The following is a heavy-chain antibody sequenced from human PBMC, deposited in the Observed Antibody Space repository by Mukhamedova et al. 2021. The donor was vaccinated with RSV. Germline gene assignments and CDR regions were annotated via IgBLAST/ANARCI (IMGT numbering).Heavy chain of an antibody. Sequence: VRQMPGKGLEWMGIIYPGDSDTRYSPSFQGQVTISADKSISTAYLQWSSLKASDTAMYYCARQEEYCSSSSCYRSHDAFDIWGQGT. CDR2: IYPGDSDT. V-gene: IGHV5-51*01. CDR3: ARQEEYCSSSSCYRSHDAFDI. D-gene: IGHD2-2*01. J-gene: IGHJ3*02.